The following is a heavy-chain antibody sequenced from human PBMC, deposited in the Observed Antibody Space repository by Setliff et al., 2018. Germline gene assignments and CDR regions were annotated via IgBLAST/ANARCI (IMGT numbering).Heavy chain of an antibody. CDR3: AKDFGSTWLNYFDY. Sequence: PGESLKISCATSGFTFRDYSLTWVRQAPGKGLEWVSGIDQISRGYYPDSMKGRFTISRDNSKNTLYLQMNSLSAEDTALYYCAKDFGSTWLNYFDYWGQGTLVTVSS. V-gene: IGHV3-23*01. J-gene: IGHJ4*02. CDR1: GFTFRDYS. D-gene: IGHD6-13*01. CDR2: IDQISRG.